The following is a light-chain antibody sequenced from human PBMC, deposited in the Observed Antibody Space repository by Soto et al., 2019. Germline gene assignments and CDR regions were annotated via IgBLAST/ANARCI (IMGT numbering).Light chain of an antibody. J-gene: IGKJ1*01. V-gene: IGKV1-5*01. CDR3: QKYNSAPWT. CDR2: DAS. Sequence: GDRVTITCRASQTISTWMAWYQQKPGKAPKLLVYDASTLQSGVASRFSGSGSGTEFTLIISSLQPEDVATYYCQKYNSAPWTFGQGTKVDIK. CDR1: QTISTW.